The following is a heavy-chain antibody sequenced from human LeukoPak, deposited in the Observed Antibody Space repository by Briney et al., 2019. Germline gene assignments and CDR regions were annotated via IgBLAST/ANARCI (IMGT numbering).Heavy chain of an antibody. Sequence: PGGSLRLSCAASGFTFRSYTMNWVRQAPGKGLEWVSSISSNSAYLYYADSVRGRFTISRDNTKNSLYLQMSSPRAEDTAVYYCAREGLLCSISSGDAFDIWGQGTMVTVSS. CDR2: ISSNSAYL. CDR1: GFTFRSYT. CDR3: AREGLLCSISSGDAFDI. V-gene: IGHV3-21*01. D-gene: IGHD3-16*01. J-gene: IGHJ3*02.